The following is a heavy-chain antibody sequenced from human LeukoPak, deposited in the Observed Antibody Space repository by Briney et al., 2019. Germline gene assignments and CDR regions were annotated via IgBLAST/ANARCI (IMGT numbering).Heavy chain of an antibody. CDR3: ARDPGYYYDSSGYYVDY. Sequence: GGSLRLSCAASGFTFSSSAMSWVRQAPGKGLEWVSSISSSSSYIYYADSVKGRFTISRDNAKNSLYLQMNSLRAEDTAVYYCARDPGYYYDSSGYYVDYWGQGTLVTVSS. CDR2: ISSSSSYI. D-gene: IGHD3-22*01. V-gene: IGHV3-21*01. J-gene: IGHJ4*02. CDR1: GFTFSSSA.